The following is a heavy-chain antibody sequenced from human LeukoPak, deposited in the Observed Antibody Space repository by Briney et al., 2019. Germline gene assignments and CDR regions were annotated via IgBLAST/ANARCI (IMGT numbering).Heavy chain of an antibody. CDR1: GFTFSSYA. CDR2: ISSNGGST. V-gene: IGHV3-64*01. CDR3: ARVLRDGYNQPYFDY. J-gene: IGHJ4*02. D-gene: IGHD5-24*01. Sequence: GGSLRLSCAASGFTFSSYAMHWVRQAPGKGLEYVSAISSNGGSTYYANSVKGRFTISRDNSKNTLYLQMGSLRAEDMAVYYCARVLRDGYNQPYFDYWGQGTLVTVSS.